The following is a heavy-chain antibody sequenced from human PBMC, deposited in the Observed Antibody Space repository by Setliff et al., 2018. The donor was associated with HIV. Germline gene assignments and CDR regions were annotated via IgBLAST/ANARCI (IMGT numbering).Heavy chain of an antibody. V-gene: IGHV1-69*13. CDR1: GGTFSSYA. CDR2: IIPIFDAT. D-gene: IGHD3-10*01. J-gene: IGHJ6*02. Sequence: SVKVSCKASGGTFSSYAINWVRQAPGQGLEWMGHIIPIFDATHYAQKLQGRFKITADDSSNTAYMELRSLRSEDTAVYYCARDNVRGPTNAMDVWGQGTTVTVSS. CDR3: ARDNVRGPTNAMDV.